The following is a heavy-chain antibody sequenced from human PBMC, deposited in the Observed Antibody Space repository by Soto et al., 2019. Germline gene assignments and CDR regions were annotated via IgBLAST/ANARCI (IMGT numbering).Heavy chain of an antibody. Sequence: SETLSLTCAVYGGSFSGYYWSWIRQPPGKGLEWIGEINHSGSTNYNPSLKSRVTISVDTSKNQFSLKLSSVTAADTAVYYCARDGDFDYWGQGTLVTVS. CDR1: GGSFSGYY. CDR2: INHSGST. J-gene: IGHJ4*02. V-gene: IGHV4-34*01. CDR3: ARDGDFDY.